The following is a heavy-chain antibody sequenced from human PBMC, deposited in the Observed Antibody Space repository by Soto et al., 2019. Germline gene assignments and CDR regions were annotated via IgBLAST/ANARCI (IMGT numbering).Heavy chain of an antibody. Sequence: QVQLVESGGGVVQPGRSLRLSCAASGFTFSSYATHWVRQAPGKGLEWVAVISYDGSNKYYADSVKGRFTISRDNSKNTLYLQMNSLRAEDTAVYYCARVPSSSGRAHFDYWGQGTLVTVSS. CDR3: ARVPSSSGRAHFDY. J-gene: IGHJ4*02. CDR1: GFTFSSYA. CDR2: ISYDGSNK. V-gene: IGHV3-30-3*01. D-gene: IGHD2-15*01.